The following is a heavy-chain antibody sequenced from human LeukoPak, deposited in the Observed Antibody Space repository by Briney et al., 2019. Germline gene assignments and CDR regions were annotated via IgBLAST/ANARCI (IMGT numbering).Heavy chain of an antibody. CDR1: GFTFSDYS. Sequence: GGSLRLSCAASGFTFSDYSMNWVRQAPGKGLEWISYIGIDSGNTNYADSVKGRFTISGDKAKNSLYLQMNSLRVEDTAVYYCARDYKYAFDNWGQGTLDTVSS. J-gene: IGHJ4*02. V-gene: IGHV3-48*01. CDR3: ARDYKYAFDN. D-gene: IGHD5-24*01. CDR2: IGIDSGNT.